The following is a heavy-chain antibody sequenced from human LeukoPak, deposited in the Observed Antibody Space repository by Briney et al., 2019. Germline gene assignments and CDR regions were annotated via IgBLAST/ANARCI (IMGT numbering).Heavy chain of an antibody. V-gene: IGHV1-2*02. J-gene: IGHJ5*02. Sequence: EASVKVSCKASGYTFTGYYMQWVRQAPGQGLEWMGWINPNSGGTNYAQKFQGRVTTTRDTSISTAYMELSRLRSDDTAVYYCAGTPPAAYRNLNWFDPWGQGTLVTVSS. CDR2: INPNSGGT. CDR3: AGTPPAAYRNLNWFDP. D-gene: IGHD1-14*01. CDR1: GYTFTGYY.